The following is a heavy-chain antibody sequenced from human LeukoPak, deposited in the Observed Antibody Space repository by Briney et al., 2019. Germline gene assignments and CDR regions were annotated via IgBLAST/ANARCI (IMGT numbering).Heavy chain of an antibody. CDR3: AYGSWFGEGAEYYYYYMDV. D-gene: IGHD3-10*01. J-gene: IGHJ6*03. CDR1: GGTFSSYA. V-gene: IGHV1-69*06. CDR2: IIPIFGTA. Sequence: GASVKVSCKASGGTFSSYAISWVRQAPGQGLEWMGGIIPIFGTANYAQKFQGRVTITADKSTSTAYMELSSLRSEDTAVYYCAYGSWFGEGAEYYYYYMDVWGKGTAVTVSS.